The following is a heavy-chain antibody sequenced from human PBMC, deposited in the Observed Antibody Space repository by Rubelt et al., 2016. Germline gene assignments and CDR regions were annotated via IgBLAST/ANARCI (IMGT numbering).Heavy chain of an antibody. D-gene: IGHD4-17*01. J-gene: IGHJ3*02. V-gene: IGHV1-18*01. Sequence: GISWVRQAPGQGLEWMGWISAYNGNTNYAQKLQGRVTMTTDTSTSTAYMELRSLRSDDTAVYYCASRYGDGDAFDIWGQGTMVTVSS. CDR3: ASRYGDGDAFDI. CDR2: ISAYNGNT. CDR1: G.